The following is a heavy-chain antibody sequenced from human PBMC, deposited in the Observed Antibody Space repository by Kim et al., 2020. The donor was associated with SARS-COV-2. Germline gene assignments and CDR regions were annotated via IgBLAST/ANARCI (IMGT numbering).Heavy chain of an antibody. CDR3: ARGIRAVTDAFDI. Sequence: SETLSLTCTVSGGSISSYYWSWIRQPPGKGLEWIGYIYYSGSTNYNPSLKSRVTISVDTSKNQFSLKLSSVTAADTAVYYCARGIRAVTDAFDIWGQGTMVTVSS. D-gene: IGHD4-17*01. V-gene: IGHV4-59*01. CDR2: IYYSGST. CDR1: GGSISSYY. J-gene: IGHJ3*02.